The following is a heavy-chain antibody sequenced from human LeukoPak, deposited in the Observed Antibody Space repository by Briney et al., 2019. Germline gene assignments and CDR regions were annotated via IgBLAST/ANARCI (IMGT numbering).Heavy chain of an antibody. CDR2: INTNTGNP. D-gene: IGHD3-16*02. J-gene: IGHJ6*02. Sequence: ASVKVSCKASGYTFTSYAMNWVRQAPGQGLEWMGWINTNTGNPTYAQGFTGRFVFSLDTSVSTAYLQISSLKAEDTAVYYCARDPILYLRLGELSRMGGENYYYGMDVWGQGTTVTVSS. V-gene: IGHV7-4-1*02. CDR3: ARDPILYLRLGELSRMGGENYYYGMDV. CDR1: GYTFTSYA.